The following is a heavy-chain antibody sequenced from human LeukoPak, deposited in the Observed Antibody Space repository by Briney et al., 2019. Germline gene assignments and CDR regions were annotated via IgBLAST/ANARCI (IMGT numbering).Heavy chain of an antibody. J-gene: IGHJ4*02. D-gene: IGHD6-13*01. CDR1: GFTFSSYW. CDR2: INTDGSST. Sequence: GGSLRLSWAASGFTFSSYWMYWVRQAPGKGLVWVSRINTDGSSTSYADSVKGRFTISRDNAKNTLYLQMNSLRAEDTAVYYCARGWTAAGIVTHDSWGQGTLVTVSS. CDR3: ARGWTAAGIVTHDS. V-gene: IGHV3-74*01.